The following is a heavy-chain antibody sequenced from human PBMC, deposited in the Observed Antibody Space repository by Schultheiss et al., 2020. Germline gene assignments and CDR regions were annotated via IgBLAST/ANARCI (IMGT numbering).Heavy chain of an antibody. CDR2: KWYDGSNK. CDR1: GFTFSSYG. CDR3: ARPYVTTTGEYFQH. J-gene: IGHJ1*01. Sequence: GGSLRLSCAASGFTFSSYGMHWVRQAPGKGLEWVAVKWYDGSNKYYADSVKGRFTISRDNAKNSLYLQMNSLRAEDTAVYYCARPYVTTTGEYFQHWGQGTLVTVSS. D-gene: IGHD3-9*01. V-gene: IGHV3-33*01.